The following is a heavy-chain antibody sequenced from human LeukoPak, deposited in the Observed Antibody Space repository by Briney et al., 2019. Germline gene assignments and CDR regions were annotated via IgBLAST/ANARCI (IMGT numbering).Heavy chain of an antibody. CDR1: GGTFSSYA. J-gene: IGHJ5*02. V-gene: IGHV1-69*06. CDR3: AREGSGMVRGVFDP. CDR2: IIPIFGTA. Sequence: GSSVKVSCKASGGTFSSYAMSWVRQAPGQGLEWMGGIIPIFGTANYAQKFQGRVTITADKSTSTAYMELSSLRSEDTAVYYCAREGSGMVRGVFDPWGQGTLVTVSS. D-gene: IGHD3-10*01.